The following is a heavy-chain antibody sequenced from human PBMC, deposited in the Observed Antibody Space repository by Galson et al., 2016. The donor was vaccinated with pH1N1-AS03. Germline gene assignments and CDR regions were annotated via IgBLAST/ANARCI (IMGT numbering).Heavy chain of an antibody. J-gene: IGHJ4*01. D-gene: IGHD3-3*01. V-gene: IGHV3-53*01. CDR2: IYSGGGT. Sequence: SLRLSCAASGFTVSNNYVAWVRQAPGKGLEWVSVIYSGGGTHYADSAKGRFTISRDNSKNTLFLQMDSLRAEDTALYYCTAGHYTNFWGQGTLVTVSS. CDR1: GFTVSNNY. CDR3: TAGHYTNF.